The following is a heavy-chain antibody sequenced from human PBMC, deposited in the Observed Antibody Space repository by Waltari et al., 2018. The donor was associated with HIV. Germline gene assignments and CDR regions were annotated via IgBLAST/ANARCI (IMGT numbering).Heavy chain of an antibody. CDR1: GFSLSTTGLG. CDR3: THAYCFPSGSYFAH. V-gene: IGHV2-5*02. Sequence: QITLKESGPTVVKPIQTLTLTCSFSGFSLSTTGLGVGWIRQPPGEAPEWLALIYWDDTKRYNPSLKSRLTIYKNTSKNQVGLILATMEPLDTATYFCTHAYCFPSGSYFAHWGQGILVTVSS. D-gene: IGHD3-10*01. CDR2: IYWDDTK. J-gene: IGHJ4*02.